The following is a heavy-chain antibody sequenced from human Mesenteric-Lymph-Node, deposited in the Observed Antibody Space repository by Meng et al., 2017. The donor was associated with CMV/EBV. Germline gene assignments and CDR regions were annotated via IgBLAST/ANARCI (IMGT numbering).Heavy chain of an antibody. CDR3: AYHNWFDP. CDR2: VYHTGDT. J-gene: IGHJ5*02. Sequence: LSPICVVSGGSVSSTNLWSWVRQPPEKGLEWIGDVYHTGDTNYNPSLKSRVTISVDKSKNHFSLKLTSVTAADTAVYYCAYHNWFDPWGQGTLVTVSS. V-gene: IGHV4-4*02. CDR1: GGSVSSTNL.